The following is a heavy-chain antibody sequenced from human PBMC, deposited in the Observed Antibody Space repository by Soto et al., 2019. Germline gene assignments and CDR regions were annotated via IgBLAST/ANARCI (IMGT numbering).Heavy chain of an antibody. CDR3: TGITWFRGMDV. J-gene: IGHJ6*02. Sequence: GASVKVSCKASGYIFTGYIIHWLRQAPGQGLEWMGWVNPYGGGTHYAQKFQGRVTLTSDTSISTVYMELSRLTSDDTAVYYCTGITWFRGMDVWGQGTLVTVSS. V-gene: IGHV1-2*02. CDR1: GYIFTGYI. CDR2: VNPYGGGT. D-gene: IGHD3-10*01.